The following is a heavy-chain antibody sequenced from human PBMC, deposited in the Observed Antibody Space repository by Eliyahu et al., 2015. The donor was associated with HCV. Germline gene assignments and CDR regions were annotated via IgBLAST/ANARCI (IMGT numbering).Heavy chain of an antibody. V-gene: IGHV4-4*07. J-gene: IGHJ4*02. CDR2: FXPTGNA. CDR1: GDSINNYH. Sequence: QVQLQESGPGLVKPSETLSLTCTVSGDSINNYHWSWIRQPAGKGLEWIGRFXPTGNAKYNPSLKSRVTLSVDTSKNQFSLRLSAVTAADTAVYYCARELGGWNFDLWGRGTLVTVSS. CDR3: ARELGGWNFDL. D-gene: IGHD6-19*01.